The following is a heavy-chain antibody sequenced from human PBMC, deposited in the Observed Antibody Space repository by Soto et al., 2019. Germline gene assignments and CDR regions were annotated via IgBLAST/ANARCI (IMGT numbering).Heavy chain of an antibody. CDR3: ARDLAADDY. CDR2: INPARGST. V-gene: IGHV1-46*01. D-gene: IGHD6-13*01. CDR1: GYTFTHYY. Sequence: QVQLVQSGAEVKKPGASVKLYCRTSGYTFTHYYIHWVRQAPGQGLEWLAIINPARGSTNYAQDFQGIVTLTMDKSKTTVYKELSDLRSDYTDIFYCARDLAADDYCDQGTLVTVA. J-gene: IGHJ4*02.